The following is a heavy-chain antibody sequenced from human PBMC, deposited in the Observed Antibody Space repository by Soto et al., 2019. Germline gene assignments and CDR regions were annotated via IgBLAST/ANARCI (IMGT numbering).Heavy chain of an antibody. CDR3: AKGLPLENSVLYGPFDY. CDR2: ITGSGSST. J-gene: IGHJ4*02. CDR1: GFTFSSFA. V-gene: IGHV3-23*01. Sequence: EVQLLESGGGLVQPGESLRLSCAASGFTFSSFAMSWVRQAPGKGLECVSAITGSGSSTHSADSVKGRFTISRDNSKNTLYHQMDSLRAEDTAVYYCAKGLPLENSVLYGPFDYWGQGTLVTVSS. D-gene: IGHD6-19*01.